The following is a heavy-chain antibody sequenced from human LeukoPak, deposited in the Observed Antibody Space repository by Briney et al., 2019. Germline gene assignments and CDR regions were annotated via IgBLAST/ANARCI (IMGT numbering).Heavy chain of an antibody. CDR3: ARAYGSGSYYYYYMDV. D-gene: IGHD3-10*01. Sequence: ASVKVSCKASGYTFTGYYMHWVRQAPGQGLEWMGWINPNSGGTNSAQKFQGRVTMTRDTSISTAYMELSRLRSDDTAVYYCARAYGSGSYYYYYMDVWGKGTTVTVSS. V-gene: IGHV1-2*02. J-gene: IGHJ6*03. CDR2: INPNSGGT. CDR1: GYTFTGYY.